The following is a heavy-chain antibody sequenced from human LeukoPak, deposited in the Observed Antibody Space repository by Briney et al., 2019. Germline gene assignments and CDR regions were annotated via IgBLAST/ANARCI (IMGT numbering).Heavy chain of an antibody. CDR3: ARHYYDSSGYSDY. CDR2: IYYSGST. D-gene: IGHD3-22*01. J-gene: IGHJ4*02. Sequence: SETLSLTCTVSGGSISSYYWSWIRQPPGKGLEWIGYIYYSGSTNYNPSLKSRVTISVDTSKNQFSLKLSSVTAAATAVYYCARHYYDSSGYSDYWGQGTLVTVSS. CDR1: GGSISSYY. V-gene: IGHV4-59*01.